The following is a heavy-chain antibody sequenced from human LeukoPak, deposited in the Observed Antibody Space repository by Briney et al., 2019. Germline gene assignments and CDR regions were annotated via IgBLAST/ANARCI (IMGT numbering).Heavy chain of an antibody. CDR3: ARGLTFGGVTNDAFDI. CDR2: INPTGGST. Sequence: ASVKVSSKASGYTFTSYYMNWVRQAPGQGLEWMGIINPTGGSTSYAQKFQGRVTMTRDTSPSTVYMELSSLRSEDTAVYYCARGLTFGGVTNDAFDIWGQGTMVTVSS. D-gene: IGHD3-16*01. CDR1: GYTFTSYY. J-gene: IGHJ3*02. V-gene: IGHV1-46*01.